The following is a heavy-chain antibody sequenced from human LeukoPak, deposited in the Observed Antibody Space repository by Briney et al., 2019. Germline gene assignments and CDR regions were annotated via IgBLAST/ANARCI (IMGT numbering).Heavy chain of an antibody. V-gene: IGHV1-18*01. J-gene: IGHJ6*03. CDR3: ARRLDSSSWGYYYYMDV. Sequence: GGSVNVSCKASVYTFTSYGISWVRQAPGQGLGGMGWMSAYNGNTNYAQKLQGRVTLTTDTSTSTAYMEPRSLRSDDTAVYYCARRLDSSSWGYYYYMDVWGKGTTVTVSS. D-gene: IGHD6-13*01. CDR1: VYTFTSYG. CDR2: MSAYNGNT.